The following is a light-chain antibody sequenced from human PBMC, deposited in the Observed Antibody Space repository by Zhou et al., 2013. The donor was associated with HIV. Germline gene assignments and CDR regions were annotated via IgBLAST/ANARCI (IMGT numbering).Light chain of an antibody. J-gene: IGKJ1*01. CDR2: GAS. CDR3: QQYGSPSWT. V-gene: IGKV3-20*01. Sequence: EIVLTQSPGTLSLSPGERATLSCRASQSVSSSYLAWYQQKPGQAPRLLMYGASKRASGLPDRFSGSGSGTDFTLTISRLESEDFALYYCQQYGSPSWTFGQGTRVEIK. CDR1: QSVSSSY.